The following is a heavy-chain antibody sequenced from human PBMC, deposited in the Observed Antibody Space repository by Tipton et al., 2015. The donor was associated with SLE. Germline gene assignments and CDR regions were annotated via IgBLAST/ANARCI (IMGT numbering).Heavy chain of an antibody. J-gene: IGHJ4*02. CDR3: AKSRLSGRRLPDY. Sequence: SLRLSCAASGFTFSNYVMTWVRQAPGKGLEWVSTIRDNGDSTYYADSVKGRFTISRDNSQNTLYLQMNSLRAEDTAVYYCAKSRLSGRRLPDYWGQGTLVTVSS. CDR2: IRDNGDST. V-gene: IGHV3-23*01. CDR1: GFTFSNYV. D-gene: IGHD1-26*01.